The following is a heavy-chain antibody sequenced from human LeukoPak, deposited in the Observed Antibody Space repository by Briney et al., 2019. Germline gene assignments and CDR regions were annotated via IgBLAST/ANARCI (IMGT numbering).Heavy chain of an antibody. D-gene: IGHD3-9*01. Sequence: PSETLSLTCTVSGGSISSYYWSWIRQPPGKGLEWIGYIYYSGSTNYNPSLKSRVTISVDTSKNQFSLKLSSVTAADTAVYHGTSEGVGLRYFDWLSTGAVYFDYWGQGTLVTVSS. CDR2: IYYSGST. CDR3: TSEGVGLRYFDWLSTGAVYFDY. J-gene: IGHJ4*02. V-gene: IGHV4-59*01. CDR1: GGSISSYY.